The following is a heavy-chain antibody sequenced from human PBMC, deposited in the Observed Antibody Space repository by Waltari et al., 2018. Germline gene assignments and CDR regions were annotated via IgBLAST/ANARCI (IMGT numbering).Heavy chain of an antibody. CDR3: ASDCSSTSCQDY. Sequence: EVQLVESGGGLIQPGGSLRLSCAASGFTVSSNYMSWVRQAPGKGLEWVSVIYSGGSTYYADSVKGRFTISRDNSKNTLYLQMHSLRAEDTAVYYCASDCSSTSCQDYWGQGTLVTVSS. V-gene: IGHV3-53*01. J-gene: IGHJ4*02. CDR2: IYSGGST. D-gene: IGHD2-2*01. CDR1: GFTVSSNY.